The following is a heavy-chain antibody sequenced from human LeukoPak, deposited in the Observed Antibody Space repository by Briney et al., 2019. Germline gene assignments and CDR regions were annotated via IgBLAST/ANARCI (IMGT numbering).Heavy chain of an antibody. CDR3: AVTWGYCSGGSCPYYFDY. V-gene: IGHV1-69*05. J-gene: IGHJ4*02. D-gene: IGHD2-15*01. Sequence: SVKVSCKASGGTFSSYAISWVRQAPGQGLEWMGRIIPIFGTANYAQKFQGRATITTDESTSTAYMELSSLRSEDTAVYYCAVTWGYCSGGSCPYYFDYWGQGTLVTVSS. CDR2: IIPIFGTA. CDR1: GGTFSSYA.